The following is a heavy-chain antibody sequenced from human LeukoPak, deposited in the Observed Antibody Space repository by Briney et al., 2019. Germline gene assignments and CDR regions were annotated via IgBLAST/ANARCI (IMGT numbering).Heavy chain of an antibody. CDR3: ARAGYDSSGYSTYYFDY. CDR1: GGSISSGGYY. J-gene: IGHJ4*02. CDR2: IYYSGST. D-gene: IGHD3-22*01. V-gene: IGHV4-31*03. Sequence: NPSETLSLTCTVSGGSISSGGYYRSWIRQHPGKGLEWIGYIYYSGSTYYNPSLKSRVTISIDTSKNQFSLKLSSVTAADTAVYYCARAGYDSSGYSTYYFDYWGQGTLVTVSS.